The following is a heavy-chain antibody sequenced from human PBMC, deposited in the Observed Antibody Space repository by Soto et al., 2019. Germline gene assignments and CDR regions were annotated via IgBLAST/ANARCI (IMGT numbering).Heavy chain of an antibody. CDR3: ARDNADSSSSAGDFDY. Sequence: GGSLRLSCAASGFTFSSYSMNWVRQAPGKGLEWVSSISSSSSYIYYADSVKGRFTISRDNAKNSLYLQMNSLRAEDTAVYYCARDNADSSSSAGDFDYWGQGTLGTVSS. J-gene: IGHJ4*02. D-gene: IGHD6-6*01. CDR1: GFTFSSYS. V-gene: IGHV3-21*01. CDR2: ISSSSSYI.